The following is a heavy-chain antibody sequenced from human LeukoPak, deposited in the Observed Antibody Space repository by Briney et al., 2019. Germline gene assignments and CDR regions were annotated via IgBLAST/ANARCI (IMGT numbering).Heavy chain of an antibody. Sequence: PGGYLRLSCAASGFTFSSYAMSWVRQAPGKGLEWISAISGSGGSTYYADSVKGRFTISRDNSKNTLYLQMNSLRAEDTAVYYCAKDDYYDSSGYPDYWGQGTLVTVSS. CDR2: ISGSGGST. CDR1: GFTFSSYA. J-gene: IGHJ4*02. CDR3: AKDDYYDSSGYPDY. V-gene: IGHV3-23*01. D-gene: IGHD3-22*01.